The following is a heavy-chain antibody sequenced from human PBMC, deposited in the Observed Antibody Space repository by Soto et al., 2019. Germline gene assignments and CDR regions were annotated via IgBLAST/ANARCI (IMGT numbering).Heavy chain of an antibody. D-gene: IGHD2-15*01. CDR3: ARATYCSYGTCLLDQ. CDR1: GFTVSTSY. V-gene: IGHV3-53*02. Sequence: EVQLVETGGGLIQPGGSLRLSCAASGFTVSTSYMSWVRQAPGKGLEWVSVIYSGGSTYYADSVKGRFTISSDNSKNTLFLQMNSLRAEDTAVYYCARATYCSYGTCLLDQWGQGTLVTVSS. CDR2: IYSGGST. J-gene: IGHJ4*02.